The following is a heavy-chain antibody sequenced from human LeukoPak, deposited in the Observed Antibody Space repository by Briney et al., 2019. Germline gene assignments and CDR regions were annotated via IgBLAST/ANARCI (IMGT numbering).Heavy chain of an antibody. D-gene: IGHD3-3*01. V-gene: IGHV4-59*08. Sequence: SETLSLTCTVSGGSISSYYWSWIRQPPGKGLEWIGYIYYSGSTNYNPSLKSRVTISVDTSKNQFSLKLSSVTAADTAVYYCARQGHYDFWSGYDYWGQGTLVTVSS. CDR3: ARQGHYDFWSGYDY. CDR2: IYYSGST. CDR1: GGSISSYY. J-gene: IGHJ4*02.